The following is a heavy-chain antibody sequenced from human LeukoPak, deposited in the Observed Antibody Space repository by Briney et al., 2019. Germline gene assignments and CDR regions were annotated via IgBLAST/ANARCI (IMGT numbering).Heavy chain of an antibody. CDR2: ISYDGSNK. J-gene: IGHJ4*02. V-gene: IGHV3-30*03. CDR3: ATMSQVVLI. CDR1: GFTFSSYG. D-gene: IGHD2-15*01. Sequence: QPGGSLRLSCAASGFTFSSYGMHWVRQAPGKGLEWVAVISYDGSNKYYADSVKGRFTISRDNSKNTLYLQMNSLRAEDTAVYYCATMSQVVLIWGQGTLVTVSS.